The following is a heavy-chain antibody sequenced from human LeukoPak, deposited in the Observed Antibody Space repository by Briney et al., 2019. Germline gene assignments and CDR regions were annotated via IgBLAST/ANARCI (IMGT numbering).Heavy chain of an antibody. J-gene: IGHJ6*03. D-gene: IGHD6-25*01. CDR3: DV. Sequence: GGSRRLSWAAAGFTFSSYEMNWVRQAPGKGLEWISYISSSGTTIYYADSVKGRFTISRDNAENSLYCARDGTPIYSSGWVYMDVWGRGTTVTISS. CDR1: GFTFSSYE. CDR2: ISSSGTTI. V-gene: IGHV3-48*03.